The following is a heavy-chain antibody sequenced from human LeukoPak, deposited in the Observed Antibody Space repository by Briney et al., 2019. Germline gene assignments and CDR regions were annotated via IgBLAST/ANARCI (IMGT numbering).Heavy chain of an antibody. V-gene: IGHV3-21*01. CDR2: ISSSSSYI. J-gene: IGHJ4*02. CDR3: ARDGFGELPHYFDY. CDR1: GFTFSSYA. D-gene: IGHD3-10*01. Sequence: GGSLRLSCAASGFTFSSYAMSWVRQAPGKGLEWVSSISSSSSYIYYADSVKGRFTTSRDNAKNSLYLQMNSLRAEDTAVYYCARDGFGELPHYFDYWGQGTLVTVSS.